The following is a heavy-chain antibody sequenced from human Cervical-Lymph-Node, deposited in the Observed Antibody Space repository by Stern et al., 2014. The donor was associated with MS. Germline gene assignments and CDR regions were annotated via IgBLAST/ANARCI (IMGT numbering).Heavy chain of an antibody. J-gene: IGHJ4*02. CDR3: ARQRYFDY. Sequence: EVQLVESGPEVKRPGESLKISCQASGYTFTSYWIGWVRPMPGKGLGWIAIIFPGGSDIRYTPSFQGQVTISADKSSSTAYLQWNNLKASDTAIYYCARQRYFDYWGQGTLVTVSS. CDR1: GYTFTSYW. CDR2: IFPGGSDI. V-gene: IGHV5-51*01.